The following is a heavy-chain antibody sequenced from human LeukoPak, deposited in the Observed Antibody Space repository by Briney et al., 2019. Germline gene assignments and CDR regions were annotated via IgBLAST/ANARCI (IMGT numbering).Heavy chain of an antibody. CDR1: GASVSGSPYY. D-gene: IGHD4-17*01. V-gene: IGHV4-39*07. Sequence: TSETLSLTCTVSGASVSGSPYYWGWIRQPPGKGLEWIGSIYSSGSTYYNASLQSRVTISVDTSKNQFSLKLSSVTAADTAVYYCARAAHYGDYRIWGQGTLVTVSS. J-gene: IGHJ4*02. CDR2: IYSSGST. CDR3: ARAAHYGDYRI.